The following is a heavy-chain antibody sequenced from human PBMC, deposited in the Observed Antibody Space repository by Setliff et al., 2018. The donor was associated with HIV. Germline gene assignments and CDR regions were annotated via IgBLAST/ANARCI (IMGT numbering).Heavy chain of an antibody. CDR1: GGSISSYY. CDR2: MYYSGST. D-gene: IGHD1-1*01. V-gene: IGHV4-59*08. Sequence: SETLSLTCNVSGGSISSYYWSWIRQPPGKGLEWIGYMYYSGSTSYNPSLKSRVTISVDTSKNQFSLKLSSVTAADTAVYYCARGGGDGYNYNYYYYGMDVWGQGTTVTVSS. J-gene: IGHJ6*02. CDR3: ARGGGDGYNYNYYYYGMDV.